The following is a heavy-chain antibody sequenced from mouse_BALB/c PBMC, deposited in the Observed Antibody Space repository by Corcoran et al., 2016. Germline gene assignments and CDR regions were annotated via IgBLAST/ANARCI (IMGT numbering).Heavy chain of an antibody. CDR1: GYTFTNYG. D-gene: IGHD1-1*01. CDR2: INTYTGEP. Sequence: QIQLVQSGPELKKPGETVKISCKASGYTFTNYGMNWVKQAPGKGLKWMGWINTYTGEPTYADDFKGRFAFSLETSASTAYLQINNLKNEDMATYFFARAYYGSSYYFDYWGQGTTLTVSS. V-gene: IGHV9-1*02. J-gene: IGHJ2*01. CDR3: ARAYYGSSYYFDY.